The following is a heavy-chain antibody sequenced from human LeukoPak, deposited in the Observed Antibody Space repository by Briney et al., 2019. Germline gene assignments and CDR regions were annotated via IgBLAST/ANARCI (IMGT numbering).Heavy chain of an antibody. CDR2: IYSGGST. V-gene: IGHV3-53*01. CDR1: GFTVSSNY. Sequence: TGGSPRLSCAASGFTVSSNYMSWVRQAPGKGLEWVSVIYSGGSTYYADSVKGRFTISRDNSKNTLYLQMNSLRAEDTAVYYCARVGDGYSAFDYWGQGTLVTVSS. CDR3: ARVGDGYSAFDY. D-gene: IGHD5-24*01. J-gene: IGHJ4*02.